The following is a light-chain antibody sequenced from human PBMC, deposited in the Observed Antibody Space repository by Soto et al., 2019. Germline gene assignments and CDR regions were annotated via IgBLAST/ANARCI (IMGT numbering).Light chain of an antibody. V-gene: IGKV1-9*01. CDR3: QQHNSYPLT. CDR1: QDTRSY. CDR2: VAS. J-gene: IGKJ3*01. Sequence: DIPLTQSPSFLSASVGDRVTITCRASQDTRSYLAWYQQKPGKAPKLLIYVASTLQSGVPSRFSGSGSGTEFTLTISSLQPEDFATYYCQQHNSYPLTFGPGTKVEIK.